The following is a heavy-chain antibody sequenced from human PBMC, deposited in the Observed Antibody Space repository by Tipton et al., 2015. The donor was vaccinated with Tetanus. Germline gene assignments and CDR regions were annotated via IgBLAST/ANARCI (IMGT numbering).Heavy chain of an antibody. J-gene: IGHJ4*02. D-gene: IGHD4-23*01. CDR2: IYYRGST. CDR1: GASMTSSYYY. CDR3: ARYKTSLVTPGKYFDS. Sequence: TLSLACSVSGASMTSSYYYWGWIRQPLGKGLEWIGNIYYRGSTYYSPSLRSRVVMSIDTSKNQFSLSLRSVTAADTAVYFCARYKTSLVTPGKYFDSWGQGALVTVSS. V-gene: IGHV4-39*01.